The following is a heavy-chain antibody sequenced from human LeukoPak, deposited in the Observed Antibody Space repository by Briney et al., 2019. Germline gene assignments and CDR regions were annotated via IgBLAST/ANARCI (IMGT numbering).Heavy chain of an antibody. CDR2: INPNSGGT. J-gene: IGHJ6*01. D-gene: IGHD6-19*01. CDR3: RGRDCGSAGWYAGGYYKYDCMDV. CDR1: GYTFTGYY. V-gene: IGHV1-2*02. Sequence: ASVKVSCKASGYTFTGYYMHWVRQAPGQGLEWMGWINPNSGGTNYAQKFQGRVTMTRDTSISTAYMELRGLRSDETAVYYSRGRDCGSAGWYAGGYYKYDCMDVGREGPAVTVSA.